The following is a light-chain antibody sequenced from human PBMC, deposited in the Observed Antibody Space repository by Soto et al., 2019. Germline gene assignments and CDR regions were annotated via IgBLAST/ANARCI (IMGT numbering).Light chain of an antibody. V-gene: IGKV3-11*01. CDR2: DTN. J-gene: IGKJ4*01. CDR3: QQRSNWPLT. Sequence: EIVLTQSPATLSLSPGERATLSCRASQSVGSYLAWYRQRPGQAPRLLIYDTNKRATGVPDRFSGGGFGTDFTLTISSLEPEDFALYYCQQRSNWPLTFGGGTKV. CDR1: QSVGSY.